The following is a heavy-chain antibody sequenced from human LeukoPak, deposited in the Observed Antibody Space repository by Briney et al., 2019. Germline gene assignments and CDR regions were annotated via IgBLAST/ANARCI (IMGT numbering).Heavy chain of an antibody. Sequence: GRSLRLSCAASGFTFDDYAMLWLRQAPGKALEWVSDISWNSGRIGYADSVKGRFTISRDNAKHSLYLQMNSLRAEDTALYYCAKDIVAGDYYYYYMDVWGKGTTVTVYS. CDR1: GFTFDDYA. CDR2: ISWNSGRI. D-gene: IGHD6-19*01. V-gene: IGHV3-9*01. CDR3: AKDIVAGDYYYYYMDV. J-gene: IGHJ6*03.